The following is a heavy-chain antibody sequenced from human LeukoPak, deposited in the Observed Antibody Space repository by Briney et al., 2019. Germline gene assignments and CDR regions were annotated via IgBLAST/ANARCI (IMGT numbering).Heavy chain of an antibody. CDR3: ARGSSGWSFDY. CDR2: ISVYNGNT. Sequence: ASAKVSCKASGYTFANYVISWVRQAPGQGLEWMGWISVYNGNTNYAQKLQDRVTMTTDTSTSTAYMELRSLRSDDTAVYYCARGSSGWSFDYWGQGTLVTVSS. CDR1: GYTFANYV. J-gene: IGHJ4*02. V-gene: IGHV1-18*01. D-gene: IGHD6-19*01.